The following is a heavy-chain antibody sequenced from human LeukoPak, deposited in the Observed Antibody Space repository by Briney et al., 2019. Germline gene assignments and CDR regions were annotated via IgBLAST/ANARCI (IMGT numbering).Heavy chain of an antibody. CDR3: ARVPGVYYDRLTGYGSGWFDP. CDR1: GYSLSSGYY. D-gene: IGHD3-9*01. CDR2: VYHSGST. V-gene: IGHV4-38-2*02. Sequence: PSETLSLICTVSGYSLSSGYYWGWVRQPPGKGREWIGTVYHSGSTYYNPSLRSRVTISVETSKNQFSLKVRSMTAADTAVYYCARVPGVYYDRLTGYGSGWFDPWGQGTLVTVSS. J-gene: IGHJ5*02.